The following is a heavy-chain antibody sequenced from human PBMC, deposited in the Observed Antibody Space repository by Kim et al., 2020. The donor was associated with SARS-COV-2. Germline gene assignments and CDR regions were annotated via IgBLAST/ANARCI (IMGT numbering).Heavy chain of an antibody. CDR1: GGSISSSSYY. Sequence: SETLSLTCTVSGGSISSSSYYWGWIRQPPGKGLEWIGSIYYSGSTYYNPSLKSRVTISVDTSKNQFSLKLSSVTAADTAVYYCARLRGPKNWFDPWGQGT. CDR3: ARLRGPKNWFDP. V-gene: IGHV4-39*01. J-gene: IGHJ5*02. CDR2: IYYSGST.